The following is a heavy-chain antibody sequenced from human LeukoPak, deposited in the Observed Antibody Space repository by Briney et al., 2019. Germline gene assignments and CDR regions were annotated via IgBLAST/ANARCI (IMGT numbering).Heavy chain of an antibody. CDR1: GFTFDDYA. Sequence: TGGSLRLSCVASGFTFDDYAMHWVRQAPGKGLEWVSGISWNSASIGYADSVKGRFTISRDNAKNSLYLQMKSLRTEDMALYYCAKDLQVRGYDYYYMDVWGKGTKVTVSS. CDR2: ISWNSASI. CDR3: AKDLQVRGYDYYYMDV. V-gene: IGHV3-9*03. D-gene: IGHD3-10*01. J-gene: IGHJ6*03.